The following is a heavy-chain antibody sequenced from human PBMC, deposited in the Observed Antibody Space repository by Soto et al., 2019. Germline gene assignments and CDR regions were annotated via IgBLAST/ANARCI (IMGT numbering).Heavy chain of an antibody. D-gene: IGHD1-1*01. CDR1: GFTFSNYW. Sequence: GGSLRLSCAASGFTFSNYWMSWGRQAPGKGLEWVADIKKDGGETYYVDSVKGRFTISRDNAKNSLYLQVNSLRAEDTAVYYCATAPNWNYYGMDVWGQGTTVTVSS. V-gene: IGHV3-7*01. CDR2: IKKDGGET. CDR3: ATAPNWNYYGMDV. J-gene: IGHJ6*02.